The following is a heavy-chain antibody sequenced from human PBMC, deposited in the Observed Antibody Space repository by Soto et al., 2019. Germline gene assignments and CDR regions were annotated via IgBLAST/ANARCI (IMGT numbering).Heavy chain of an antibody. CDR3: ARSITIFGVGPWFDP. V-gene: IGHV4-59*01. CDR2: VYYTGTT. Sequence: PSETLSLTCTVSGGSISSYFYIWVRQPPGKGLEWIGSVYYTGTTDYNPSLKSRVTISVDTSKNQFSLKLSSVTAADTAVYYCARSITIFGVGPWFDPWGQGTLVTVSS. CDR1: GGSISSYF. D-gene: IGHD3-3*01. J-gene: IGHJ5*02.